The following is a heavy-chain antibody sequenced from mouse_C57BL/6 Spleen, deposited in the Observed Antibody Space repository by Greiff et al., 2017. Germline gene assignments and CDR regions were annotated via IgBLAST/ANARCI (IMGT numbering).Heavy chain of an antibody. CDR1: GFSFNTYA. J-gene: IGHJ2*01. CDR2: IRSKSNNYAT. Sequence: EVKLMESGGGLVQPKGSLKLSCAASGFSFNTYAMNWVRQAPGKGLEWVARIRSKSNNYATYYADSVKDRFTISRDDSESMLYLQMNNLKTEDTAMYYCVRHGVYDENFDYWGQGTTLSVSS. D-gene: IGHD2-4*01. V-gene: IGHV10-1*01. CDR3: VRHGVYDENFDY.